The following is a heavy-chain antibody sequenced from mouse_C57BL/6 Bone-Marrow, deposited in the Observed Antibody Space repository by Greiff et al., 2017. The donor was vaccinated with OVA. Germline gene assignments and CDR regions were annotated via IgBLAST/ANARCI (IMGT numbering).Heavy chain of an antibody. D-gene: IGHD1-1*01. Sequence: EVQVVESGGGLVQPGGSLKLSCAASGFTFSDYGMAWVRQAPRKGPEWVAFISNLAYSIYYADTVTGRFTISRENAKNTLYLEMSSLRSEDTAMYYCARRGTVVATDWYFDVWGTGTTVTVAS. CDR1: GFTFSDYG. CDR3: ARRGTVVATDWYFDV. CDR2: ISNLAYSI. J-gene: IGHJ1*03. V-gene: IGHV5-15*01.